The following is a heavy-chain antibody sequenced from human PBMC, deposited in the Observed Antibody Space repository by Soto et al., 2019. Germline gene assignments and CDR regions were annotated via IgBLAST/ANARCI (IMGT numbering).Heavy chain of an antibody. J-gene: IGHJ6*02. CDR3: ARLSGLLWFGELLSRGGYYGMDV. CDR1: GGSISSSSYY. D-gene: IGHD3-10*01. V-gene: IGHV4-39*01. Sequence: SETLSLTCTVSGGSISSSSYYSGWIRQHPEKGLECIGSIYYSGGTYYNPSLNSRVTISVDTYKNKFPLTLSAVTAADTVVYYCARLSGLLWFGELLSRGGYYGMDVWGQGTKV. CDR2: IYYSGGT.